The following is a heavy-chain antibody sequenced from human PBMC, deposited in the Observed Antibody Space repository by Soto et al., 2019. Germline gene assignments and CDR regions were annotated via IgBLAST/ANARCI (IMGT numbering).Heavy chain of an antibody. Sequence: GGSLRLSCAASGFTFSSYAMSWVRQAPGKGLEWVSAISGSGGSTYYADSVKGRFTISRDNSKNTLYLQMNSLRAEDTAVYYCAKDIIAAAGKFCGWFDPWGQGTLVTVSS. J-gene: IGHJ5*02. V-gene: IGHV3-23*01. CDR3: AKDIIAAAGKFCGWFDP. CDR1: GFTFSSYA. CDR2: ISGSGGST. D-gene: IGHD6-13*01.